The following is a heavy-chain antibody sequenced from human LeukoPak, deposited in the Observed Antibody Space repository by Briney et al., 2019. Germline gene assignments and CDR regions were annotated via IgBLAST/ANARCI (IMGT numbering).Heavy chain of an antibody. V-gene: IGHV4-34*01. D-gene: IGHD2-2*01. CDR3: ARIVLVPAATPSYYSYGMDV. J-gene: IGHJ6*02. Sequence: SETLSLTCAVYGGSFSGYYWSWIRQPPGKGLEWIGEINHSGSTNYNPSLKSRVTISVDTSKNQFSLKLSSVTAADTAVYYCARIVLVPAATPSYYSYGMDVWGQGTTVTVSS. CDR2: INHSGST. CDR1: GGSFSGYY.